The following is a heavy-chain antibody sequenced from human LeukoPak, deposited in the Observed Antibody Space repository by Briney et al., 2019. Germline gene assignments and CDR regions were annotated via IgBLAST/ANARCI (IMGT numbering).Heavy chain of an antibody. V-gene: IGHV3-23*01. Sequence: GGALRLSCAAPGFTFCSYVMSWGRPAPGEGVGGVSATNKSGGSTYYADSVKGRFTISRDNSKNTLYLQMNSLRAEDTAVYYCARIRFVRGVITDPYYFDYWGQGTLVTVSS. J-gene: IGHJ4*02. CDR1: GFTFCSYV. CDR2: TNKSGGST. CDR3: ARIRFVRGVITDPYYFDY. D-gene: IGHD3-10*02.